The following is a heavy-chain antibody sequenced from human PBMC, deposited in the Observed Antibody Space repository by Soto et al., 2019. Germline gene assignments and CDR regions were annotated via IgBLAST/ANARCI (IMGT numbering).Heavy chain of an antibody. CDR2: IKQDGSEK. D-gene: IGHD5-12*01. J-gene: IGHJ3*02. CDR1: GFTFSSYW. Sequence: GGSLRLSCAASGFTFSSYWMSWVRQAPGKGLEWVANIKQDGSEKYYVDSVKGRFTISRDNAKNSLYLQMNSLRAEDTAVYYCARGAVGYDPDAFDTWGQGTMVT. CDR3: ARGAVGYDPDAFDT. V-gene: IGHV3-7*01.